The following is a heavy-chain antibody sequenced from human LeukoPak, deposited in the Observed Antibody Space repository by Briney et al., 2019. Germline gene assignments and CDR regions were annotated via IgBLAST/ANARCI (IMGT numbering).Heavy chain of an antibody. CDR3: AKDWGSVAGQRALDY. Sequence: GGSLKLSCAASGFTFSSYGMHWVRQAPGKGLEWVAVISYDGSNKYYADSVKGRFTISRDNSKNTLYLQMNSLRAEDTAVYYCAKDWGSVAGQRALDYWGQGTLVTVSS. CDR1: GFTFSSYG. J-gene: IGHJ4*02. CDR2: ISYDGSNK. D-gene: IGHD6-19*01. V-gene: IGHV3-30*18.